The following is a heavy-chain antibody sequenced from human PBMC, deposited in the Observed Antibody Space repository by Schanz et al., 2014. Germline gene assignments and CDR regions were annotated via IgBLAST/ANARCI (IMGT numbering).Heavy chain of an antibody. D-gene: IGHD6-13*01. Sequence: QVQLVQSGAEVKKPGASVKVSCKASGYTFTSDSMHWVRQAPGQGLEWMGMINPSGGSTTYAQKFQGRVTMTRDTSTSTVYMELSSLRAEDTAGYYCAGEGVDAAAGVNYWGQGTLXTVSS. CDR1: GYTFTSDS. CDR2: INPSGGST. V-gene: IGHV1-46*03. J-gene: IGHJ4*02. CDR3: AGEGVDAAAGVNY.